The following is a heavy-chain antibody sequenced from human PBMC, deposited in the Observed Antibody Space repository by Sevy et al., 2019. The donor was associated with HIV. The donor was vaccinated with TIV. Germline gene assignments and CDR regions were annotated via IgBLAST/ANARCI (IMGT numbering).Heavy chain of an antibody. V-gene: IGHV3-23*01. D-gene: IGHD4-17*01. Sequence: GGSLRLSCAASGFTFSSYAMSWVRQAPGKGLEWVSAISGSGDSTYYADSVKGRFTISRDNSKNTLYLQMNSLRAEDTAAYYCASSGDYRYFDYWGQGTLVTVSS. J-gene: IGHJ4*02. CDR3: ASSGDYRYFDY. CDR1: GFTFSSYA. CDR2: ISGSGDST.